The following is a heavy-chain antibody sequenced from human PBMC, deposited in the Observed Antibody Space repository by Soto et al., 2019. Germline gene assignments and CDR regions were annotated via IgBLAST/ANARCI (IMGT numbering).Heavy chain of an antibody. CDR2: IYTANGNT. V-gene: IGHV1-3*04. J-gene: IGHJ4*02. CDR1: GYTFNRCV. D-gene: IGHD3-10*01. Sequence: AAVKVSCKASGYTFNRCVMHWVRQAPGQSLEWMGWIYTANGNTRYSQKFQGRVTITRDTSASTAYMELSSLTSEDTAVYYCARXMYYYGSGSNYDKRFDYWGQGTLVTVSS. CDR3: ARXMYYYGSGSNYDKRFDY.